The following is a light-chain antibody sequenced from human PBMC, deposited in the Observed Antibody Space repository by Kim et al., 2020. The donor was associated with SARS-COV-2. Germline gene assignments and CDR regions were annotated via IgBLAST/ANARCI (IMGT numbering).Light chain of an antibody. CDR3: QQRSNWYT. CDR1: QSVSSY. V-gene: IGKV3-11*01. J-gene: IGKJ2*01. Sequence: LSVSPGERATLSCRASQSVSSYLAWYQQKPGQAPRLLIYDASNGATGIPARFSGSGSGTDFTLTISSLEPEDFAVYYCQQRSNWYTFGQGTKLEI. CDR2: DAS.